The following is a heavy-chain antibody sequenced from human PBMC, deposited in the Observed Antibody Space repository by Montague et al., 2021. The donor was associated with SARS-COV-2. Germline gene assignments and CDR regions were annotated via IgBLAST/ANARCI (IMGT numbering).Heavy chain of an antibody. CDR2: LYYNGMT. D-gene: IGHD1-14*01. Sequence: TLSLTCSVSGGSITSGGYYWTWIRQRPGGDLEWLGYLYYNGMTHYSPSLKSRASFSLDTSKNQFSLKLTSATATGSALYFCVSSLPGNQFQFDYWGQGALVPVSS. V-gene: IGHV4-31*03. CDR3: VSSLPGNQFQFDY. CDR1: GGSITSGGYY. J-gene: IGHJ4*02.